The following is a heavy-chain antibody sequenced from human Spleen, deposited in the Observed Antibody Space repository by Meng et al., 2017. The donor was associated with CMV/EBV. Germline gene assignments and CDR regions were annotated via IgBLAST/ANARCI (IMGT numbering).Heavy chain of an antibody. D-gene: IGHD6-13*01. CDR1: GFTLSSDG. Sequence: GESLKISCAASGFTLSSDGMHWVRQAPGKGLEWVAFIRYDGRNKYYADSVKGRFTISRDNSKNTLYLQMNTLRAEDTAVYFCAKVRISWYGPLDSWGQGTLVTVSS. J-gene: IGHJ4*02. CDR3: AKVRISWYGPLDS. CDR2: IRYDGRNK. V-gene: IGHV3-30*02.